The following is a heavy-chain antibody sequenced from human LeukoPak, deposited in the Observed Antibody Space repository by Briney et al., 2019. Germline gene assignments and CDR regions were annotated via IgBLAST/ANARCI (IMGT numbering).Heavy chain of an antibody. J-gene: IGHJ5*02. CDR3: ARSLGYYDSSGYYSYNWFDP. CDR1: GFTFSSYS. Sequence: GGSPRLSCAASGFTFSSYSMNWVRRAPGKGLEWASYISSSSSTIYYADSVKGRFTISRDNAKNSLYLQMNILRDEDTAVYYCARSLGYYDSSGYYSYNWFDPWGQGTLVTVSS. CDR2: ISSSSSTI. D-gene: IGHD3-22*01. V-gene: IGHV3-48*02.